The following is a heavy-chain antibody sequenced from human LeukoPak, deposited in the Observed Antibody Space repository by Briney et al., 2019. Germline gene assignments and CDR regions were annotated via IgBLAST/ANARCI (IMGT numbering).Heavy chain of an antibody. J-gene: IGHJ4*02. D-gene: IGHD2-2*02. V-gene: IGHV3-53*01. CDR2: IYSAGTT. Sequence: GGSLRLSCAASGFPVSNDSMTGVRQAPGKGLEWVSVIYSAGTTYYADSVKGRFTISRDNSKNTLYLQMNSLRAEDTAVYYCAKLGRYCSSTSCYNVDYWGQGTLVTVSS. CDR1: GFPVSNDS. CDR3: AKLGRYCSSTSCYNVDY.